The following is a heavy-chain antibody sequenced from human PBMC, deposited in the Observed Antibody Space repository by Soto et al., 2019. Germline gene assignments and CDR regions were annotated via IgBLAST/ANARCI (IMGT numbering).Heavy chain of an antibody. CDR3: ATTHRGIAAAGPLNWFDP. V-gene: IGHV4-39*01. CDR2: IYYSGST. J-gene: IGHJ5*02. Sequence: SETLSLTCTVSGGSISSSSYYWGWIRQPPGKGLEWIGSIYYSGSTYYNPSLKSRVTISVDTSKNQFSLKLSSVTAADTAVYYCATTHRGIAAAGPLNWFDPWGQGTLVTVSS. CDR1: GGSISSSSYY. D-gene: IGHD6-13*01.